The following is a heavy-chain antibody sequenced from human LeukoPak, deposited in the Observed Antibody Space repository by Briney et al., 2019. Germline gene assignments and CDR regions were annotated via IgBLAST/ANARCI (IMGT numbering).Heavy chain of an antibody. CDR1: GYTFTNNA. CDR3: ATRWFGNFNYYFDD. CDR2: FNAGNGDT. J-gene: IGHJ4*02. V-gene: IGHV1-3*01. D-gene: IGHD3-10*01. Sequence: ASVKVSCKASGYTFTNNAMHWVRQAPGQRLEWMGWFNAGNGDTKYSQKFQDRVTITRDTSASTVYMELSSLRSEDTAVYYCATRWFGNFNYYFDDWGQGTLVTVSA.